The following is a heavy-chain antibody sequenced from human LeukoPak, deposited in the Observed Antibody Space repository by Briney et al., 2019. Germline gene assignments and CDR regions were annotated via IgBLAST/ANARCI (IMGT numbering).Heavy chain of an antibody. Sequence: PGGTLRLSCAASGFTFSSYGMSWVRQAPGKGLEWVSAISGSGGSTYYADSVKGRFTISRDNSKNTLYLQMNSLRAEDTAVYYCAKLIYYGSGSLDYWGQGTLVTVSS. CDR2: ISGSGGST. J-gene: IGHJ4*02. CDR1: GFTFSSYG. V-gene: IGHV3-23*01. D-gene: IGHD3-10*01. CDR3: AKLIYYGSGSLDY.